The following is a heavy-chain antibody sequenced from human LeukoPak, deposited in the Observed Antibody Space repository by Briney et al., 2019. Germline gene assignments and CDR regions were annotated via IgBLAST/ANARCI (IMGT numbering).Heavy chain of an antibody. Sequence: PGGSLRLSCAASGFTFSSYAMSWVRQAPGKGLEWVSAISGSGGSTYYADSVKGRFTISRDNSKNTLYLQMNSLRVGDTAAYFCARDSLREGYNYLYYFDYWGQGTLVTVSS. CDR1: GFTFSSYA. J-gene: IGHJ4*02. D-gene: IGHD5-24*01. CDR2: ISGSGGST. V-gene: IGHV3-23*01. CDR3: ARDSLREGYNYLYYFDY.